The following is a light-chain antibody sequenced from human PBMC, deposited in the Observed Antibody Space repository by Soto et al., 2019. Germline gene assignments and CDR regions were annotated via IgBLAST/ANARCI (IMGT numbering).Light chain of an antibody. V-gene: IGKV1-17*01. Sequence: DIQMTQSPSSLSASVGDRVTITCRPSQGIRTDLGWYQQKPGKAPKGLIYAASNLQSGVPSRFSGSGPETEFTLTITSLQLEDFATYYCLQYKSYPGTLRQGTTV. CDR3: LQYKSYPGT. CDR2: AAS. J-gene: IGKJ1*01. CDR1: QGIRTD.